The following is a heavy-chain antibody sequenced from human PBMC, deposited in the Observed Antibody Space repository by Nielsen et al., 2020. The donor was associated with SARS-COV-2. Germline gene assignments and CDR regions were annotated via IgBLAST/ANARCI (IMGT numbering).Heavy chain of an antibody. J-gene: IGHJ4*02. CDR3: VRDLSEYGDLYDY. Sequence: GESLKISCAASGFTFSSYSMNWVRQAPGKGLEWVSSISSSSSYIYYADSVKGRFTISRDNAKNSLYLQMNSLRAEDTAVYYCVRDLSEYGDLYDYWGQGTLVTVSS. V-gene: IGHV3-21*01. D-gene: IGHD4-17*01. CDR2: ISSSSSYI. CDR1: GFTFSSYS.